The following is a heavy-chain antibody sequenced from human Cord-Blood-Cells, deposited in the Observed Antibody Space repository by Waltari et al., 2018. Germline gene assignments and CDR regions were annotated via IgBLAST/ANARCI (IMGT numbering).Heavy chain of an antibody. V-gene: IGHV1-24*01. Sequence: QVQLVQSGAEVKKPGASVKVSCKVSGYTLTELSMHWVRQAPGKGLEWMGGFDPEEGETIYAQKCQGRVTMTEDTSTDTAYMELSSLRSEDTAVYYCATRGGGYYYYYYGMDVWGQGTTVTVSS. CDR1: GYTLTELS. CDR3: ATRGGGYYYYYYGMDV. J-gene: IGHJ6*02. D-gene: IGHD3-16*01. CDR2: FDPEEGET.